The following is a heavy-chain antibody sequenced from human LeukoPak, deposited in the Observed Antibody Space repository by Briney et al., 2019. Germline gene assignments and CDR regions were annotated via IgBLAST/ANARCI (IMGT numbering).Heavy chain of an antibody. CDR3: ARGDDSGYAPVDY. CDR2: IYYSGST. Sequence: SETLSLTCTVSGGSISSGDYYWSWIRQPPGKGLEWIGYIYYSGSTYYNPSLKSRVTISVDTSKNQFSLKLSSVTAADTAVYYCARGDDSGYAPVDYWGQGTLVTVSS. D-gene: IGHD5-12*01. J-gene: IGHJ4*02. CDR1: GGSISSGDYY. V-gene: IGHV4-30-4*02.